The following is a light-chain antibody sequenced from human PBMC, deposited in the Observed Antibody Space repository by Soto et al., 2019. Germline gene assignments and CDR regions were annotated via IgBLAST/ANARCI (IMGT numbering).Light chain of an antibody. CDR2: DVT. J-gene: IGLJ1*01. CDR1: SSDVGGYNF. CDR3: SSYTSSSTHV. V-gene: IGLV2-14*03. Sequence: QSALTQPASVSGSPGQSITISCTGTSSDVGGYNFVSWYQQHPGNVPKLLIYDVTSRPSGVSDRLSGSKSGNTASLTISGLQTDDEGDYYCSSYTSSSTHVFGSGTKVTVL.